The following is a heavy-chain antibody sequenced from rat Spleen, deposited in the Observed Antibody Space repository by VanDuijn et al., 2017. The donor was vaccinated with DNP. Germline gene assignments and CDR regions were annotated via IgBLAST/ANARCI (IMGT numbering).Heavy chain of an antibody. V-gene: IGHV5-46*01. CDR3: AKPWFGGFDY. Sequence: EVQLVESGGGLVQPGRSMKLSCAASGFTFSSFPMAWVRQAPTKGLEWVATISTSGGSTYYRDSVKGRFTISRDNAKSTLYLQMNSLRSEDTATYYCAKPWFGGFDYWGQGVMVTVSP. CDR1: GFTFSSFP. D-gene: IGHD1-12*03. CDR2: ISTSGGST. J-gene: IGHJ2*01.